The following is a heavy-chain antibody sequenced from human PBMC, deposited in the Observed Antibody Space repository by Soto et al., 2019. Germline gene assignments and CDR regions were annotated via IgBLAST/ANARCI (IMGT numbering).Heavy chain of an antibody. Sequence: GGSLRLSCAASGFTFSSYGMHWVRQAPGKGLEWVAVISYDGSNKYYADSVKGRFTISRDNSKNTLYLQMNSLRAEDTAVYYCAKVSDYGDYRPLEYFDYWGQGTLVTVSS. CDR2: ISYDGSNK. CDR1: GFTFSSYG. D-gene: IGHD4-17*01. CDR3: AKVSDYGDYRPLEYFDY. V-gene: IGHV3-30*18. J-gene: IGHJ4*02.